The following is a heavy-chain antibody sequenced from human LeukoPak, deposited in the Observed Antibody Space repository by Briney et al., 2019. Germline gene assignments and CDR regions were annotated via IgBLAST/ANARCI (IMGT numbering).Heavy chain of an antibody. CDR2: IYYTGRT. J-gene: IGHJ4*02. CDR3: ARRRRGSSNVDY. Sequence: PSETLSLTCTVSGGSISSYYWSWIRQPPGKGLEWIGCIYYTGRTHYSPSLKSRVTISIDSSNNQLSLKVNSVTAADTAVYYCARRRRGSSNVDYWGQGALVTISS. CDR1: GGSISSYY. D-gene: IGHD3-10*01. V-gene: IGHV4-59*08.